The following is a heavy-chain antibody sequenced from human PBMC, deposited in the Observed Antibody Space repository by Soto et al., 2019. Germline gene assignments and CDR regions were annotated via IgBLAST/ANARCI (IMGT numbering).Heavy chain of an antibody. CDR2: IIPIFGTA. Sequence: AASVKVSCKASGGTFSSYAISWVRQAPGQGLEWMGGIIPIFGTANYAQKFQGRVTITADESTSTAYMELSSLRSEDTAVYYCARARRAVATKWDDYWGQGTLVTVSS. D-gene: IGHD5-12*01. CDR1: GGTFSSYA. J-gene: IGHJ4*02. V-gene: IGHV1-69*13. CDR3: ARARRAVATKWDDY.